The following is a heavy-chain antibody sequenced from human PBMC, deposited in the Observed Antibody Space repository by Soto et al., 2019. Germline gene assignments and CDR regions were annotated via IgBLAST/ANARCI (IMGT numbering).Heavy chain of an antibody. Sequence: QVQLHETGPVLLNPSGTLSLTCAVSGGSISSSNWWSWVRHPPGKGLERIGEIYHSGSTNYNPSLKSRVTISVDKSKNQFSLKLSSVTDADTAVYYCAMRYSRNWLDPWGQGTLVTVSS. CDR1: GGSISSSNW. CDR2: IYHSGST. J-gene: IGHJ5*02. V-gene: IGHV4-4*02. D-gene: IGHD2-21*01. CDR3: AMRYSRNWLDP.